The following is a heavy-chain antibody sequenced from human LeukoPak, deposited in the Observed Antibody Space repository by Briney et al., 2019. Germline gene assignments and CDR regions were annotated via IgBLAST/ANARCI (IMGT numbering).Heavy chain of an antibody. J-gene: IGHJ4*02. CDR3: TRWESSSWYGY. Sequence: SETLSLTCAVYGGSFSGYYWTWIRQSPGKGLEWIGEINHSGSTNYNPSLKSRVTISVDTSKNQFSLKLSSVTAADTAVYYCTRWESSSWYGYWGQGTLVTVSS. V-gene: IGHV4-34*01. D-gene: IGHD6-13*01. CDR2: INHSGST. CDR1: GGSFSGYY.